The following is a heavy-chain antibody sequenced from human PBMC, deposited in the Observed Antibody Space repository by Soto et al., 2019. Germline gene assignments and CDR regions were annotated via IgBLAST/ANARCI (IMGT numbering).Heavy chain of an antibody. CDR3: DRWAPPYYDILTGYSDAFDI. CDR2: IYYSGST. Sequence: SETLSLTCTVSGGSISSGDYYWSWIRQPPGKGLEGIGYIYYSGSTYYNPSLKSRVTISVDTSKNQFSLKLSSVTAADTAVYYCDRWAPPYYDILTGYSDAFDIWGQGTMVTVSS. J-gene: IGHJ3*02. V-gene: IGHV4-30-4*01. D-gene: IGHD3-9*01. CDR1: GGSISSGDYY.